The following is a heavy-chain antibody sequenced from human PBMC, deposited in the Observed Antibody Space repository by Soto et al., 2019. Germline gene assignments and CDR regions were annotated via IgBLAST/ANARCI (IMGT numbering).Heavy chain of an antibody. V-gene: IGHV1-46*01. J-gene: IGHJ4*02. CDR3: ARDPTYYYDSSGYKPFDY. CDR2: ISASGGST. CDR1: GSTFTTND. D-gene: IGHD3-22*01. Sequence: ASVKVSCKASGSTFTTNDFTWVRQAPGQGLEWMGIISASGGSTSYAQKFQGRVTMTRDTSTSTVYMELSSLRSEDTAVYYCARDPTYYYDSSGYKPFDYWGQGTLVTVSS.